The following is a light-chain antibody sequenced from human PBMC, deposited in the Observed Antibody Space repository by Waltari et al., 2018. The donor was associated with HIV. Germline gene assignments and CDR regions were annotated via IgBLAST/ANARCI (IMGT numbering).Light chain of an antibody. CDR3: AAWDDSLNDSYV. CDR1: SSNIGSNS. V-gene: IGLV1-44*01. J-gene: IGLJ1*01. Sequence: QSALTLPPSASGTPGQRVTIYFSGSSSNIGSNSVNWYQQLPGTAPKLLIYSNNQRPSGVPDRFSGSKSGTSASLAISGLQSDDEADYYCAAWDDSLNDSYVFGPGTKVTVL. CDR2: SNN.